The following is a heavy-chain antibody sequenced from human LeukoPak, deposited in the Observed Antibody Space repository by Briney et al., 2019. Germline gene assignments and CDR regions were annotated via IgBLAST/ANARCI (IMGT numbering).Heavy chain of an antibody. Sequence: SVKVSCKASGGTFSSYAISWVRQAPGQGLEWMGGIIPIFGTANYAQKLQGRVTITTDESTSTAYMELSSLRSEDTAVYYCASGGYSYGIYFDYWGQGTLVTVSS. D-gene: IGHD5-18*01. CDR3: ASGGYSYGIYFDY. V-gene: IGHV1-69*05. J-gene: IGHJ4*02. CDR2: IIPIFGTA. CDR1: GGTFSSYA.